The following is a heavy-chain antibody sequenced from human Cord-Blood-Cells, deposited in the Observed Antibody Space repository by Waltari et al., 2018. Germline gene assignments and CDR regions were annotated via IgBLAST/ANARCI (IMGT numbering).Heavy chain of an antibody. CDR3: ASGLGYCSSTSCYTGNWFDP. CDR1: GGSISSSSYY. CDR2: SYYSVST. Sequence: QLQLQESGPGLVKPSETLSLTCTVSGGSISSSSYYWGWIRQPPGKGLEWIGSSYYSVSTYDNPSLKSRVTISVDTSKNQFSLKLSSVTAADTAVYYCASGLGYCSSTSCYTGNWFDPWGQGTLVTVSS. J-gene: IGHJ5*02. V-gene: IGHV4-39*01. D-gene: IGHD2-2*02.